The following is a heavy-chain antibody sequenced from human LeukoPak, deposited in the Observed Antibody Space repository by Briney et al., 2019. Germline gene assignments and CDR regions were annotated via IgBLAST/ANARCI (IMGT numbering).Heavy chain of an antibody. Sequence: GGSLRLSCAASGFTFSSYAMHWVRQAPGKGLEWVALISYHGSNKYYADSVKGGFTISRDNSKNTLYLQMNSLRAEDTAVYYCAREVQGFDYWGQGTLVTVSS. D-gene: IGHD1-1*01. CDR2: ISYHGSNK. V-gene: IGHV3-30-3*01. CDR3: AREVQGFDY. J-gene: IGHJ4*02. CDR1: GFTFSSYA.